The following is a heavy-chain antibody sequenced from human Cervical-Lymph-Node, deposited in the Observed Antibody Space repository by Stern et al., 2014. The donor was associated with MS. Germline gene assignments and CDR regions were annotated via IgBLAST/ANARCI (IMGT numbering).Heavy chain of an antibody. J-gene: IGHJ3*01. Sequence: QITLKESGPTLVKPTQTLTLTCTFSGFSLNTSGVGVHWMRQPPGNAPEWLAVLFWDDDKSYSPSLKSRLTITKDTSKNQVAITVTNMDPVDTATYYCAHSRSSYDILRSYSRGPFDLWGQGTLVTVSS. CDR3: AHSRSSYDILRSYSRGPFDL. CDR2: LFWDDDK. V-gene: IGHV2-5*02. D-gene: IGHD3-9*01. CDR1: GFSLNTSGVG.